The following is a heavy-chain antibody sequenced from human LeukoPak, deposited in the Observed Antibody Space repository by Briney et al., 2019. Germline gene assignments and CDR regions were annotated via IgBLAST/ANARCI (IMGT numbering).Heavy chain of an antibody. CDR2: IIPILGIA. CDR1: GDTFSSYA. Sequence: VASVKVSCKASGDTFSSYAISWVRQAPGQGLEWMGRIIPILGIANYAQKFQGRVTITADKSTSTAYMELSSLRSEDTAVYYCARLDAFDIWGQGTMVTVSS. V-gene: IGHV1-69*04. CDR3: ARLDAFDI. J-gene: IGHJ3*02.